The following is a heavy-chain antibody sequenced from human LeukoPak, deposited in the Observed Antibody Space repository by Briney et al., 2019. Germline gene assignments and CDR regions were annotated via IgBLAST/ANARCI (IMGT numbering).Heavy chain of an antibody. V-gene: IGHV3-74*01. CDR2: IYSDGSTT. Sequence: GRCLRLSCAASALTFISYWMHWGRQAPGKRLVWVSRIYSDGSTTNYADSVKGRFTISRDNAKNTLYLQMNSLRAEDTAIYYCARESGFYGDYGAFDIWGQGTTVTVSS. J-gene: IGHJ3*02. CDR1: ALTFISYW. D-gene: IGHD4-17*01. CDR3: ARESGFYGDYGAFDI.